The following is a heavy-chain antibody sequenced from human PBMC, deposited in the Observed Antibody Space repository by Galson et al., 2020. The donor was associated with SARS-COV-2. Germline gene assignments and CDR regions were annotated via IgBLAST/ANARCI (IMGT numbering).Heavy chain of an antibody. CDR3: GRDKVVGDRSAAAIPGLWVGVILNSGMDV. CDR2: ISSSGSTI. J-gene: IGHJ6*02. D-gene: IGHD2-2*02. CDR1: GFTLSDYY. Sequence: NSGGSLRLSCAASGFTLSDYYMSWIRQAPGKGLEWVSYISSSGSTIYYAASATGRFTITRDNAKNPLYLQMNSLRAEDTAVYYCGRDKVVGDRSAAAIPGLWVGVILNSGMDVWGQGTTVTVSS. V-gene: IGHV3-11*01.